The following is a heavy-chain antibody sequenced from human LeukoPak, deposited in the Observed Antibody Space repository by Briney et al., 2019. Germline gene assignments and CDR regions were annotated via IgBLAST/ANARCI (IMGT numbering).Heavy chain of an antibody. Sequence: GGSLRLSCAASGFTFSDYYMNWIRQAPGKGLEWVSYISHSGSAIYYADSVKGRFTISRDNAKNSLYLQMNSLRAEDTAVYYCAKVRGLAAESYWGQGTLVTVSS. J-gene: IGHJ4*02. V-gene: IGHV3-11*01. CDR1: GFTFSDYY. CDR2: ISHSGSAI. CDR3: AKVRGLAAESY. D-gene: IGHD6-13*01.